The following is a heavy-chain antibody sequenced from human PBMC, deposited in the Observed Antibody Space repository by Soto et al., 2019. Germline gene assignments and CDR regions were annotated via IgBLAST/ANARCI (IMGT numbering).Heavy chain of an antibody. V-gene: IGHV3-30-3*01. CDR1: GFTFSSYA. J-gene: IGHJ3*02. CDR2: ISYDGSRK. D-gene: IGHD6-19*01. Sequence: QVQLVESGGGVVQPGRSLRLSCAASGFTFSSYAMHWVRQAPGKGPEWVAVISYDGSRKTYADSVKGQFTISRDNSKNSLFLQMNNLRPKATAVYYSARLNSDYSSVSSDAFDIWGQGTMVTVSS. CDR3: ARLNSDYSSVSSDAFDI.